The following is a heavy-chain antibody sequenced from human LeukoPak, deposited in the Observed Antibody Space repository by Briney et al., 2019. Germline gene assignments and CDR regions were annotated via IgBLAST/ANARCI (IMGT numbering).Heavy chain of an antibody. Sequence: ASVKVSCKASGYTFTSYGISWVRQAPGQGLEWMGWISAYNGNTNYAQKLQGRVTMTTDTSTSTAYMELRSLRSDDTAVYYCARDGILVVPAAMGYYYGMDVWGKGTTVTVSS. CDR3: ARDGILVVPAAMGYYYGMDV. CDR1: GYTFTSYG. J-gene: IGHJ6*04. V-gene: IGHV1-18*01. D-gene: IGHD2-2*01. CDR2: ISAYNGNT.